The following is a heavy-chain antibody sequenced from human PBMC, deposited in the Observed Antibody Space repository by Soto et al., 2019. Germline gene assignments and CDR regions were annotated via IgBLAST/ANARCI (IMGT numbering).Heavy chain of an antibody. CDR3: ARDPGNDEAMDY. J-gene: IGHJ4*02. CDR2: IWHDGKNK. Sequence: GGSLRLSCAAYGFTFDSYGMHWVRQAPGKGLEWVAVIWHDGKNKYYADSVKGRFTISRDNSKNTLYLQMNSLRAEDTAGYYCARDPGNDEAMDYWGQGTLVTVSS. CDR1: GFTFDSYG. V-gene: IGHV3-33*01. D-gene: IGHD1-1*01.